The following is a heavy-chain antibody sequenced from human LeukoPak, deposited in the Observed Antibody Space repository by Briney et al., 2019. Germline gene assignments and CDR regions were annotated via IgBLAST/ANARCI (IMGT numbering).Heavy chain of an antibody. D-gene: IGHD6-13*01. J-gene: IGHJ4*02. CDR3: ARVGIAAANH. CDR1: GFTFSSYS. CDR2: ISSSSSYI. Sequence: GGSLRLSCAASGFTFSSYSMNWVRQAPGKGLEWVSSISSSSSYIYYADSVKGRFTISRDNAKNSLYLQMSSLRAEDTAVYYCARVGIAAANHWGQGTLVTVSS. V-gene: IGHV3-21*01.